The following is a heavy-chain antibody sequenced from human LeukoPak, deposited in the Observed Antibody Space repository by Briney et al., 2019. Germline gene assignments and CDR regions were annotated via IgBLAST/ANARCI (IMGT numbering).Heavy chain of an antibody. CDR1: GFTFSSYA. D-gene: IGHD2-15*01. V-gene: IGHV3-23*01. CDR2: ISGRGVST. J-gene: IGHJ4*02. CDR3: AKGVGYCSGGSCQQFDY. Sequence: GGSLRLSCAAYGFTFSSYAMSWVRQAPGKVLELVSVISGRGVSTYYADSVKGRFTISRDNSKNTLYLQMKSLTAEDTAVYYCAKGVGYCSGGSCQQFDYWSQGTLVTVSS.